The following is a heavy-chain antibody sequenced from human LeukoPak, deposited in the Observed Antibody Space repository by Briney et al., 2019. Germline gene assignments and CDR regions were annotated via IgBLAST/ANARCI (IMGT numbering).Heavy chain of an antibody. D-gene: IGHD2-8*01. CDR3: ARGRRVYAISWFDP. CDR2: MSPNSGNT. J-gene: IGHJ5*02. V-gene: IGHV1-8*01. Sequence: GASVKVSCKASGYTFTSYDINWVRQATGQGLEWMGWMSPNSGNTGYAQKFQGRVTMTRNTSISTAYMELSSLRSEDTAVYYCARGRRVYAISWFDPWGQGTLVTVSS. CDR1: GYTFTSYD.